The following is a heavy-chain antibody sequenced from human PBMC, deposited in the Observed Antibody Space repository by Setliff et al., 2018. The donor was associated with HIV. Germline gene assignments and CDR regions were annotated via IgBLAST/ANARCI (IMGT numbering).Heavy chain of an antibody. CDR3: ARDRLNVYSSGWGVGY. V-gene: IGHV1-69*13. J-gene: IGHJ4*02. CDR2: IIPIFGTA. D-gene: IGHD6-25*01. Sequence: SVKVSCKASGGTFSSYVISWVRQAPGQGLEWMGGIIPIFGTANYAQKFQGRVTITADESTSTVHMELSSLTSEDTAVYYCARDRLNVYSSGWGVGYWGQGTLVTVSS. CDR1: GGTFSSYV.